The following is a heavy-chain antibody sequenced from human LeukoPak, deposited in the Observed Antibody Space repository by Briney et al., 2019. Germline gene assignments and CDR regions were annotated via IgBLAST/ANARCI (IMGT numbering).Heavy chain of an antibody. CDR1: GFTFDDYA. Sequence: GGSLRLSCAASGFTFDDYAMHWVRQAPGKGLEWASGISWNSGSIGYADSVKGRFTISRDNAKNSLYLQMNSLRAEDTALYYCAKSMVGATAGLFDYWGQGTLVTVSS. CDR2: ISWNSGSI. V-gene: IGHV3-9*01. J-gene: IGHJ4*02. D-gene: IGHD1-26*01. CDR3: AKSMVGATAGLFDY.